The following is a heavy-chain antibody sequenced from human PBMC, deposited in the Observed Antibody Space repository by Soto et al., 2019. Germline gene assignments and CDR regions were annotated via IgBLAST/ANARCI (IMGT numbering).Heavy chain of an antibody. D-gene: IGHD2-15*01. J-gene: IGHJ6*02. CDR1: GGSISSSSYY. CDR2: IYYSGST. V-gene: IGHV4-39*02. CDR3: AREGDIVVVPSVMDV. Sequence: QLQLQESGPGLVKPSETLSLTCTVSGGSISSSSYYWGWIRQPPGKGLEWIGSIYYSGSTYYNPSLKSRVTISVVTSKNQCSLKRSSVTAADTAVYYCAREGDIVVVPSVMDVWGQGTTVTVSS.